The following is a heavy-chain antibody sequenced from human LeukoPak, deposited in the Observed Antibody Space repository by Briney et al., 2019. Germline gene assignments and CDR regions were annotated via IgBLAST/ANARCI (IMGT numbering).Heavy chain of an antibody. V-gene: IGHV1-8*01. CDR1: GYTFTSYD. J-gene: IGHJ4*02. D-gene: IGHD3-9*01. CDR3: ARGGVQTYYDILTGYYPYYFDY. CDR2: MNPNSGNT. Sequence: ASVTVSCKASGYTFTSYDINWVRQAPGQGLEWMGWMNPNSGNTGYAQKFQGRVTMTRNTSISTAYMELSSLRSEDTAVYYCARGGVQTYYDILTGYYPYYFDYWGQGTLVTVSS.